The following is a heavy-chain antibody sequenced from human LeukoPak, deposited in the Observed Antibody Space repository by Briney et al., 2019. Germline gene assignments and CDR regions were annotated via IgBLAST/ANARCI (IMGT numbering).Heavy chain of an antibody. V-gene: IGHV4-59*08. CDR3: AGHHPRNTVDF. D-gene: IGHD2-8*02. CDR1: GGSIGSYY. CDR2: IYYTGST. J-gene: IGHJ4*02. Sequence: SETLSLTCNVSGGSIGSYYWSWLRQPPGKGLEWIAYIYYTGSTNYNPSLKSRVTISLDTSKNQLSLKLRSVTAADTAVYYCAGHHPRNTVDFWGQGTLVTVSS.